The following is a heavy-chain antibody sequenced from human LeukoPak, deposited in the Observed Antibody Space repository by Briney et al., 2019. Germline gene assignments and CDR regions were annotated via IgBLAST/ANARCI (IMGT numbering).Heavy chain of an antibody. CDR2: IYYSGST. Sequence: SETLSLTCTVSGGSISSYYWSWIRQPPGKGLEWIGYIYYSGSTNYNPSLKSRVTISVDTSKNQFSLKLSSVTAADTAVYYCARVHGAVAGTFDAFDIWGQGTMVTVSS. CDR1: GGSISSYY. J-gene: IGHJ3*02. V-gene: IGHV4-59*01. CDR3: ARVHGAVAGTFDAFDI. D-gene: IGHD6-19*01.